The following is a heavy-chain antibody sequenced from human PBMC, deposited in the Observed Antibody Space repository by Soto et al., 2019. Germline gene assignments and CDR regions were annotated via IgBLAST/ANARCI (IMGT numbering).Heavy chain of an antibody. Sequence: QVQLVQSGAEVKKHGASVKVSCKASGYTFTGYYMHWVRQAPGQGLEWRGWINPNSCGTNYAQKFQGWVTMTMATSISTAYMELSRLRSDDTAVYYFASVARGYSYGDYYYGRDVWGQGTTVTVSS. J-gene: IGHJ6*02. D-gene: IGHD5-18*01. V-gene: IGHV1-2*04. CDR2: INPNSCGT. CDR1: GYTFTGYY. CDR3: ASVARGYSYGDYYYGRDV.